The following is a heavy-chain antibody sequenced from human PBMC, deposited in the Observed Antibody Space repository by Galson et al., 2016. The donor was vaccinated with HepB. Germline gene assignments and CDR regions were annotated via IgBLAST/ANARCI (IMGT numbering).Heavy chain of an antibody. CDR2: IKQDGSEK. J-gene: IGHJ4*02. CDR1: GFTFSSSW. D-gene: IGHD5-18*01. CDR3: ARDGLLHSYGYRPIFDY. Sequence: SLRLSCAASGFTFSSSWMSWVRQAPGKGLEWVANIKQDGSEKYYVDSVKGRFSTSRDNAKNSLYLQMNSLRAEDTAVYYCARDGLLHSYGYRPIFDYWGQGTLVTVSS. V-gene: IGHV3-7*03.